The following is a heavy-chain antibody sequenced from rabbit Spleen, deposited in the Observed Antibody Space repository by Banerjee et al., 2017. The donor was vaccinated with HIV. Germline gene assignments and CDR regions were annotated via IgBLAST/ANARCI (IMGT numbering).Heavy chain of an antibody. CDR2: IGTGSGST. V-gene: IGHV1S45*01. CDR1: GFTLSSYYM. J-gene: IGHJ6*01. D-gene: IGHD4-1*01. CDR3: ARDLTGVIGWNFGW. Sequence: QEHLKESGGGLVQPGGSLKLSCTASGFTLSSYYMNWVRQAPGKGLEWIGCIGTGSGSTYYASWAKGRLTLSKTSSTTVTLQMTSLTAADTATYFCARDLTGVIGWNFGWWGPGTLVTVS.